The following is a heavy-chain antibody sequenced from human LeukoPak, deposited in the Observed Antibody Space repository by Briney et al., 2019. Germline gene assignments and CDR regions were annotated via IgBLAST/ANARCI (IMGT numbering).Heavy chain of an antibody. CDR3: VLEGNWNYIARLGITGFDP. CDR2: IIPIFGTA. J-gene: IGHJ5*02. Sequence: SVKVSCKASGGTFSSYAISWVRQATGQGLEWMGRIIPIFGTANYAQKFQGRVTITTDESTSTAYMELSSLRSEDTAVYYCVLEGNWNYIARLGITGFDPWGQGTLVTVSS. D-gene: IGHD1-7*01. V-gene: IGHV1-69*05. CDR1: GGTFSSYA.